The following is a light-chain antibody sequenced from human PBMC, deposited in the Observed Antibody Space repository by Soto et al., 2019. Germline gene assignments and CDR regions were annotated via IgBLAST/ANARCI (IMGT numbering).Light chain of an antibody. CDR2: DTF. V-gene: IGKV3-11*01. Sequence: EIVLTQSPATLSLSPGERATLSCTASQSVNSYLAWYQHRPGQAPRLLIYDTFNRATGVPARFSGSGSGTDFTLTISSLEPEDFAVYYCQHRISRYTFGHGTKVETK. CDR1: QSVNSY. J-gene: IGKJ2*01. CDR3: QHRISRYT.